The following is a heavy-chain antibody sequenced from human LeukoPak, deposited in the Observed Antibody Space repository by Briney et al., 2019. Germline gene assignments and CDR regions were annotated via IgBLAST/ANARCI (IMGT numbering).Heavy chain of an antibody. CDR3: TRGPPNYLESSGYFYL. V-gene: IGHV3-48*03. Sequence: PGGSLRLSCAASGFTFSNYEMNWVRQAPGKGLEWVLYISSSGGAIYFADSVKGRFTISRDNAKKSLCLQMKSLRAEDTAVYYCTRGPPNYLESSGYFYLWGQGTLVTVSS. CDR1: GFTFSNYE. D-gene: IGHD3-22*01. J-gene: IGHJ4*02. CDR2: ISSSGGAI.